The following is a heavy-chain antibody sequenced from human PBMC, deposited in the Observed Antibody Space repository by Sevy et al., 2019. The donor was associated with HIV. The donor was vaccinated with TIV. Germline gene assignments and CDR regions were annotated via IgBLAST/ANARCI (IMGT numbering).Heavy chain of an antibody. CDR2: IYHGGST. J-gene: IGHJ4*02. Sequence: SETLSLTCAVSGGSITNMNWWIWVRQPPGKGLEWIGEIYHGGSTNYNPSLKSRVTISTDESKNQFSLRLNSVTAADTAVYYCARGALGTGSGSFDYWGQGTLVTVSS. V-gene: IGHV4-4*02. D-gene: IGHD3-10*01. CDR1: GGSITNMNW. CDR3: ARGALGTGSGSFDY.